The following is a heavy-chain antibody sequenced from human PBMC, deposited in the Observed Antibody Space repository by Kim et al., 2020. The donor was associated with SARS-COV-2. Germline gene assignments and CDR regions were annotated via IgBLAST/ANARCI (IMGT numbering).Heavy chain of an antibody. CDR2: INTGNGDT. Sequence: ASVKVSCKASGYTFNNYAMHWVRQAPGQGLEWMGWINTGNGDTKYSQKVQGRVTITRDTSASTAYMELSSLRSEDTAVYYCARVGRGYGQFDYWGQGTLVTVSS. CDR3: ARVGRGYGQFDY. D-gene: IGHD5-12*01. J-gene: IGHJ4*02. V-gene: IGHV1-3*04. CDR1: GYTFNNYA.